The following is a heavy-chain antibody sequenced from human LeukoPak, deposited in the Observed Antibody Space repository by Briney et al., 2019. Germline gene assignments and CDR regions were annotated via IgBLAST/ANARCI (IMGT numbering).Heavy chain of an antibody. Sequence: SVKVSCKASGGTFSSYAISWVRQAPGQGLEWMGRIIPILGIANYAQKFQGRVTITADKSTSTAYMELSSLRSEDTAVYYCARGMRAPGYYYYGMDVWGQGTTVTVSS. CDR1: GGTFSSYA. CDR2: IIPILGIA. J-gene: IGHJ6*02. CDR3: ARGMRAPGYYYYGMDV. V-gene: IGHV1-69*04.